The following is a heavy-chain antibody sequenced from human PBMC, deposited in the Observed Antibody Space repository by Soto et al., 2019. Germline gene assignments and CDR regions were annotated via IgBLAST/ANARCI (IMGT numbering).Heavy chain of an antibody. D-gene: IGHD6-19*01. CDR2: ISYDGSNK. Sequence: PGGSLRLSCAASGFTFSSYAMHRVRQAPGKGLEWVAVISYDGSNKYYADSVKGRFTISRDNSKNTLYLQMNSLRAEDTAVYYCARDREQWLVLFVFDYWGQGTLVTVSS. CDR1: GFTFSSYA. J-gene: IGHJ4*02. CDR3: ARDREQWLVLFVFDY. V-gene: IGHV3-30-3*01.